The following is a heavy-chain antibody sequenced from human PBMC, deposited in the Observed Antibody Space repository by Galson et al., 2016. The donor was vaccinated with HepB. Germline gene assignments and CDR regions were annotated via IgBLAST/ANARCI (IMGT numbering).Heavy chain of an antibody. J-gene: IGHJ6*02. CDR3: TRHRSTFAVAGYGMDV. CDR1: GASITSTNYY. CDR2: IYYSGNA. Sequence: ETLSLTCTVSGASITSTNYYWGWIRQFPGKGLEWIGSIYYSGNAHYDPSLKSRLTISIDKSKNQFSLKLRSVTATDTALYYCTRHRSTFAVAGYGMDVWGQGTTVSVSS. V-gene: IGHV4-39*01. D-gene: IGHD6-19*01.